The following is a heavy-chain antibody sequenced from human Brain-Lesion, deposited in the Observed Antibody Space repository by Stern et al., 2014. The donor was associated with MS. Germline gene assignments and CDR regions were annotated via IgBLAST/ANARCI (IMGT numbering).Heavy chain of an antibody. CDR3: AGEEDIRYCSGGSCTGNWFDP. J-gene: IGHJ5*02. V-gene: IGHV4-39*01. D-gene: IGHD2-15*01. Sequence: QVQLQESGPGLVKPSETLSLTCTVAGGSVSSTSYAWAWIRQPPGKGLEWIGTIYYSGNTYYSPSLKSRLTISLATSKKPVSPPMRSVTAADTAVYYCAGEEDIRYCSGGSCTGNWFDPWGQGTLVTVSS. CDR2: IYYSGNT. CDR1: GGSVSSTSYA.